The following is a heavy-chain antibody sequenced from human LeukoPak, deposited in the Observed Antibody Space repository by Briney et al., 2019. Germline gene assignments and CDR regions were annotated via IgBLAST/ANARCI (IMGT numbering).Heavy chain of an antibody. Sequence: ASVKVSCKASGYTFTGYYMHWVRQAPGQGLEWMGWINPNSGGTNYARKFQGRVTMTRDTSISTAYMELSRLRSDDTAVYYCARAVYSGYEIDYWGQGTLVTVSS. CDR1: GYTFTGYY. J-gene: IGHJ4*02. V-gene: IGHV1-2*02. CDR2: INPNSGGT. D-gene: IGHD5-12*01. CDR3: ARAVYSGYEIDY.